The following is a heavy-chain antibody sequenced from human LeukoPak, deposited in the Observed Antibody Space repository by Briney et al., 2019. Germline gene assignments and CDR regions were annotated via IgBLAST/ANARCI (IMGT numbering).Heavy chain of an antibody. J-gene: IGHJ6*02. CDR1: GFGFSNYA. CDR2: ISGSGSST. V-gene: IGHV3-23*01. CDR3: ARDPQGRGGYSYGSYYYYYGMDV. Sequence: GGSLRLSCAASGFGFSNYAMTWVRQAPGKGLEWVSVISGSGSSTYYADSVKGRFTISRDNSKNTLYLQMNSLRAEDTAVYYCARDPQGRGGYSYGSYYYYYGMDVWGQGTTVTVSS. D-gene: IGHD5-18*01.